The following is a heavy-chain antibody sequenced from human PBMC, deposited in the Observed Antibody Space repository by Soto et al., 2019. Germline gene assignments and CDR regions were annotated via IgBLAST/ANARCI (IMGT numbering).Heavy chain of an antibody. CDR3: VKRSGRGGDWGDLDY. V-gene: IGHV3-23*01. Sequence: EVQLLESGGGLVQPGGSLRLSCAASGFTFSSYPMTWVRQAPGQGLEWVSAISGSGDNTYNEDSVKGRFTISRDNSKNTLYMQMNSLRDEDTAVYYCVKRSGRGGDWGDLDYWGQGTLVTVSS. CDR2: ISGSGDNT. J-gene: IGHJ4*02. D-gene: IGHD3-16*01. CDR1: GFTFSSYP.